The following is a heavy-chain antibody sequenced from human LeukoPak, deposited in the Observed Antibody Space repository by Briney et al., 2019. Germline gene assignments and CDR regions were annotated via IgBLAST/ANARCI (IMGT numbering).Heavy chain of an antibody. Sequence: GGSLRLSCAAFGFTFSGSAMHWVRQASGKGLEWVGRIRSKANSYATAYAASVKGRFTISRDDSKNTAYLQMNSLKTEDTAVYYCTRLRNGYPGNAFDIWGQGTMVTVSS. CDR1: GFTFSGSA. D-gene: IGHD5-24*01. J-gene: IGHJ3*02. V-gene: IGHV3-73*01. CDR3: TRLRNGYPGNAFDI. CDR2: IRSKANSYAT.